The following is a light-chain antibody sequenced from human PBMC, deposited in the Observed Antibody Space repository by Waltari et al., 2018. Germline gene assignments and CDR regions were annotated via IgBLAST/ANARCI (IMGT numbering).Light chain of an antibody. CDR3: QQFVSSPRT. J-gene: IGKJ1*01. CDR2: GTS. V-gene: IGKV3-20*01. Sequence: VLTQSPGTLSLSPGENATLSCRASQSVSNNYLLWYQQKPGQAPRVLIYGTSNRATGIPDRFSGSGSGTDFTLTISRLEPEDFAVYYCQQFVSSPRTFGQGTKVEFK. CDR1: QSVSNNY.